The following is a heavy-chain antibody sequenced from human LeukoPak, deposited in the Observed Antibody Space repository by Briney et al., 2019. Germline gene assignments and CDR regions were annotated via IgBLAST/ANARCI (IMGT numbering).Heavy chain of an antibody. D-gene: IGHD4-23*01. V-gene: IGHV1-18*01. Sequence: ASVKVSCKASGYTFTRYGISWVRQAPGQGLQWLGWISASNGNTNYAQKFRDRVTMSTDTSTGTAYLDVRSLTSDDTAVYYCARDVGGHTPCYFDYWGQGTLVTVSS. CDR1: GYTFTRYG. CDR3: ARDVGGHTPCYFDY. CDR2: ISASNGNT. J-gene: IGHJ4*02.